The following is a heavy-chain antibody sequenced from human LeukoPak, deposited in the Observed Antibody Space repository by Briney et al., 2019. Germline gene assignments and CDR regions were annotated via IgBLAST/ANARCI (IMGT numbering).Heavy chain of an antibody. D-gene: IGHD1-26*01. J-gene: IGHJ4*02. CDR1: GFTFNSRA. CDR3: AKDLSYYLTEFDH. CDR2: ISGSGGST. V-gene: IGHV3-23*01. Sequence: GGSLRLSCAASGFTFNSRAMSWVRQAPGKGLEWVSAISGSGGSTYYADSVKGRFTTSRDNSRNTLYLQMNSLRAEDTAVYYCAKDLSYYLTEFDHWGQGTLVTVSS.